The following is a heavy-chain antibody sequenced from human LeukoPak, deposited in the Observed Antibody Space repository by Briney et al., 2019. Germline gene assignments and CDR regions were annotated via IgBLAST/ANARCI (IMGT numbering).Heavy chain of an antibody. J-gene: IGHJ3*02. CDR1: GFTFSTYG. D-gene: IGHD3-3*01. CDR2: IWNDGSNK. V-gene: IGHV3-33*06. Sequence: GGTLRLSCEASGFTFSTYGMHWVRQAPGKGLEWVAVIWNDGSNKYYADSVKGRFTISRGNSKNTLYLQMNSLRVEDTAVYYCAKDYSRDGYYADTFHIWGQGTMVTVSS. CDR3: AKDYSRDGYYADTFHI.